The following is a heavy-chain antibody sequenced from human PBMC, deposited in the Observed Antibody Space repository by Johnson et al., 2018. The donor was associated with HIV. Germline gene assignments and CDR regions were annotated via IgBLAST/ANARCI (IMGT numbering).Heavy chain of an antibody. J-gene: IGHJ3*02. Sequence: VQLVESGGGLVQPGGSLRLSCAASGFTFSSYAMSWVRQAPGKGLEWVSGIGSAGDTYYTDSVRGRFTISRDNSKNTVYLQMNSLRAEDTAVYYCARALSIAAEEDIWGQGTMVTVSS. CDR3: ARALSIAAEEDI. V-gene: IGHV3-23*04. CDR2: IGSAGDT. CDR1: GFTFSSYA. D-gene: IGHD6-6*01.